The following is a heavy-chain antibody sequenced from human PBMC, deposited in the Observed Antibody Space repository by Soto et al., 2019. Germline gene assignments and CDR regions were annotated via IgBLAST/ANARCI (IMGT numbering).Heavy chain of an antibody. CDR2: IKSKTDGGTT. J-gene: IGHJ3*02. CDR1: GYTFTNYG. D-gene: IGHD2-2*02. Sequence: SCKASGYTFTNYGIPWVRQAPGKGLEWVGRIKSKTDGGTTDYAAPVKGRFTISRDDSKNTLYLQMNSLKTEDTAVYYCTTDCSSTSCYTFDAFDIWGQGTMVTVSS. V-gene: IGHV3-15*01. CDR3: TTDCSSTSCYTFDAFDI.